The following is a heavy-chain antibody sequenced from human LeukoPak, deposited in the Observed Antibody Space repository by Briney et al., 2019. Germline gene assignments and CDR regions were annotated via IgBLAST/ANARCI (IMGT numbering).Heavy chain of an antibody. CDR3: AKVWKDGDYNWYFDL. J-gene: IGHJ2*01. D-gene: IGHD4-17*01. CDR1: GFTFSNYA. V-gene: IGHV3-23*01. Sequence: QPGGSLRLSCAASGFTFSNYAMSWVRQAPGKGLEWVSGISGSGGSTYYTDSVKGRFTISRDNSKSTLYLQMNSLRAEDTAIYYCAKVWKDGDYNWYFDLRGRGTLVSVSS. CDR2: ISGSGGST.